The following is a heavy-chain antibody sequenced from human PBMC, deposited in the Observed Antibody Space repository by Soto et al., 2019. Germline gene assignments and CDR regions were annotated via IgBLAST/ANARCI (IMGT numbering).Heavy chain of an antibody. CDR2: IYYSGST. J-gene: IGHJ4*02. V-gene: IGHV4-59*01. CDR1: GASISSYY. Sequence: PSETLSLTCTVCGASISSYYWSWIRQPPGKGLEWIGYIYYSGSTNYNPSLKSRVTISVDTSKNQFSLKLSSVTAADTAMYYCARDTTPSLWGQGTLVTVSS. D-gene: IGHD1-1*01. CDR3: ARDTTPSL.